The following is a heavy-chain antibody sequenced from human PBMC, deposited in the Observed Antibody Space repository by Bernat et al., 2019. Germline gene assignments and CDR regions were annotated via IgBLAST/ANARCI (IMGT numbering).Heavy chain of an antibody. V-gene: IGHV1-18*01. D-gene: IGHD6-13*01. CDR1: GYTFTSYG. Sequence: QVQLVQSGAEVKKPGASVKVSCKASGYTFTSYGISWVRQAPGQGLEWMGWISAYNGNTNYAQKLQGRVTMTTDTSTSTAYMELRSLRSDDTAVYYCARNPLYTTQYSSSWYGYYMDVWGKGTTVTVSS. CDR2: ISAYNGNT. J-gene: IGHJ6*03. CDR3: ARNPLYTTQYSSSWYGYYMDV.